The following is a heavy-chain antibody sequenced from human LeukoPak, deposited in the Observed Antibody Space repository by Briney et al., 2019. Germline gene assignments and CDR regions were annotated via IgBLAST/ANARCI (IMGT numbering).Heavy chain of an antibody. V-gene: IGHV1-24*01. Sequence: ASVKVSCKVSGYTLTELSMHWVRQAPGKGLEWMGGFDPEDGETIYAQKFQGRVTMTEDTSTDTAYMELSSLRSEDTAVYYCATDYLQRDFWSGHYPSFDYWGQGTLVTVSS. CDR3: ATDYLQRDFWSGHYPSFDY. CDR2: FDPEDGET. J-gene: IGHJ4*02. CDR1: GYTLTELS. D-gene: IGHD3-3*01.